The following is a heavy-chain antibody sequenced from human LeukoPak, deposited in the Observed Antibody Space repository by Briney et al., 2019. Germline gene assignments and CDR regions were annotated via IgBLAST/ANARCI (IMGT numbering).Heavy chain of an antibody. CDR2: ISGSGGST. CDR1: GFTFSGYA. J-gene: IGHJ5*02. Sequence: GGSLRLSCAASGFTFSGYAMSWVRQAPGKGLEWVSAISGSGGSTYYADSVKGRFTISRDNSKNTLYLQMNSLRAEDTAVYYCAKLGLYCSGGSCYLSWFDPWGQGTLVTVSS. V-gene: IGHV3-23*01. D-gene: IGHD2-15*01. CDR3: AKLGLYCSGGSCYLSWFDP.